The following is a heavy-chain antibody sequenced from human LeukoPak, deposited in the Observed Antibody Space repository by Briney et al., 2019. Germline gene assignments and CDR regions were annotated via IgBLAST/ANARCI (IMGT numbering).Heavy chain of an antibody. V-gene: IGHV3-23*01. D-gene: IGHD2-15*01. CDR1: GFTFNSYA. CDR3: AKGRGWFYGMDV. CDR2: LSGSGGST. J-gene: IGHJ6*02. Sequence: GGSLRLSCAASGFTFNSYAMNWARQAPGKGLEWVSGLSGSGGSTYYADSVQGRSTISRDNSKNTLYLQMNSLRAEDTAVYYCAKGRGWFYGMDVWGQGTTVTVS.